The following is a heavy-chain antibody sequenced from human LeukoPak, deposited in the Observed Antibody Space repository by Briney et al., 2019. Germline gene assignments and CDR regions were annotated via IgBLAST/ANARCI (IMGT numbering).Heavy chain of an antibody. CDR1: GASISRNY. CDR2: INYIGSS. J-gene: IGHJ6*03. V-gene: IGHV4-59*08. CDR3: ASGSSDCYYYCYMDV. Sequence: PETLCLTCTVSGASISRNYWSWIRQPPGKGLEWIGYINYIGSSHYNPSLKSRVTISVDTAKNQFSLKVSSVTAADTAVYYCASGSSDCYYYCYMDVWGKGTTVTVSS. D-gene: IGHD2-2*01.